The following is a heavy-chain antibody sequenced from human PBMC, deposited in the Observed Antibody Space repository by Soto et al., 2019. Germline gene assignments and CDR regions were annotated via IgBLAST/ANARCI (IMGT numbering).Heavy chain of an antibody. CDR3: AKIEQQLVIQH. J-gene: IGHJ1*01. D-gene: IGHD6-13*01. Sequence: QVQLVESGGGVVQPGRSLRLSCAASGFTFSSYGMHWVRQAPGKGLEWVAVISYDGSNKYYADSVKGRFTISRDNSKNTLYLQMNSLRAEDTAVYYCAKIEQQLVIQHWGQGTLVTVSS. CDR2: ISYDGSNK. CDR1: GFTFSSYG. V-gene: IGHV3-30*18.